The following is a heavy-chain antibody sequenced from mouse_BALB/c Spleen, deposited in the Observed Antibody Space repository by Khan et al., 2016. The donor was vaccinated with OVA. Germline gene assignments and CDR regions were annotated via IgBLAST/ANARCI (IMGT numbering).Heavy chain of an antibody. J-gene: IGHJ2*02. CDR3: ARIYGSDFGY. CDR1: GYSFTGYF. CDR2: INPHIGET. Sequence: VQLQQSGPELVKPGASVKISCKASGYSFTGYFMNWVMQSHGKSLEWIGRINPHIGETFYNPKFKGKVTLTADESSSTAHMELRSLASEDSAVYYGARIYGSDFGYWGQGTSLTVSS. D-gene: IGHD1-1*01. V-gene: IGHV1-20*02.